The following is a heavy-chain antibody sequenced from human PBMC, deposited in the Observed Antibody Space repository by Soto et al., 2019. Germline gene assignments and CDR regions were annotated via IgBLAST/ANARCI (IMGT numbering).Heavy chain of an antibody. CDR3: ARGHLYSSSWAYWFDP. J-gene: IGHJ5*02. D-gene: IGHD6-13*01. CDR1: GGSISSCY. CDR2: IYTSGST. Sequence: PSETLSLTCTVSGGSISSCYWSWIRQPAGKGLEWIGRIYTSGSTNYNPSLKSRVTMSVDTSKNQFSLKLSSVTAADTAVYYCARGHLYSSSWAYWFDPWGQGTLVTVSS. V-gene: IGHV4-4*07.